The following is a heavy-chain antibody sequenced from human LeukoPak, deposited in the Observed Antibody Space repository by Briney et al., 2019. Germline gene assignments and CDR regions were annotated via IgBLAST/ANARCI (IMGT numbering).Heavy chain of an antibody. Sequence: ASVKVSCKASGYTFTSYAMHWVRQAPGQRLEWMGWINAGNGNTKYSQKFQGRVTITADESTSTAYMELSSLRSEDTAVYYCARGQHGLIDYWGQGTLVTVSS. V-gene: IGHV1-3*01. D-gene: IGHD5-24*01. CDR1: GYTFTSYA. J-gene: IGHJ4*02. CDR3: ARGQHGLIDY. CDR2: INAGNGNT.